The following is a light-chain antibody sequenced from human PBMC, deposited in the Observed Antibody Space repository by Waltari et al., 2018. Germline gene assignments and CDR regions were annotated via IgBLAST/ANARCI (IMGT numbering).Light chain of an antibody. J-gene: IGLJ2*01. Sequence: QSGLTQPASVSGSPGQSITISCTRSSGDVGSEKLVPWYQRHPGKAPKLIISEVNDRPSGVSNRFSGSKSGNTASLTISGLQAEDEADYYCCSYAGGSVIFGGGTKLTVL. CDR1: SGDVGSEKL. CDR3: CSYAGGSVI. V-gene: IGLV2-23*02. CDR2: EVN.